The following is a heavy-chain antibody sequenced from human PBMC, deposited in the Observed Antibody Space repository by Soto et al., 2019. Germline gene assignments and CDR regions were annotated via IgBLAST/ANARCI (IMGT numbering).Heavy chain of an antibody. D-gene: IGHD3-3*01. CDR1: GFSLTTSGVG. J-gene: IGHJ4*02. CDR2: SYWDDGK. CDR3: AHRVLRTVFGLVTTTAIYFDF. Sequence: QITLKESGPTVVKPTETLTLTCTFSGFSLTTSGVGVGWVRQSPGKAPEWLALSYWDDGKRYSTSLKRRLTITKHTSKNQVVLTMANVDPADTATYYCAHRVLRTVFGLVTTTAIYFDFWGQGTPVVVSS. V-gene: IGHV2-5*02.